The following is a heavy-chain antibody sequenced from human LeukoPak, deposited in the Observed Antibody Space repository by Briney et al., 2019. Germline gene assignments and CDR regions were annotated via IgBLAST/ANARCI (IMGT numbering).Heavy chain of an antibody. V-gene: IGHV3-30*03. Sequence: GGSLRLSCAASGFTFSSYGMHWVRQAPGKGLEWVAVISYDGSNKYYADSVKGRFTISRDNSKNTLYLQMNSLRAEDTAVYYCATSNPLSGYDFYWGQGPLVTVSS. CDR3: ATSNPLSGYDFY. CDR1: GFTFSSYG. D-gene: IGHD5-12*01. J-gene: IGHJ4*02. CDR2: ISYDGSNK.